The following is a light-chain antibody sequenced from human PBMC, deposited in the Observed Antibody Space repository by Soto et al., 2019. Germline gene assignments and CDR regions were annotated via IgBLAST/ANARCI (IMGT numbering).Light chain of an antibody. CDR2: EVS. J-gene: IGLJ3*02. V-gene: IGLV2-14*01. Sequence: QSALTQPASVSGSPGQSITISCTGTSSDVGTYNYVSWYQQHPSKAPKLMIYEVSNRPSGVSNRFSGSKSGNTASLTISGLQAEDEADYYCSSYTISSTWVFGGGTKLTVL. CDR1: SSDVGTYNY. CDR3: SSYTISSTWV.